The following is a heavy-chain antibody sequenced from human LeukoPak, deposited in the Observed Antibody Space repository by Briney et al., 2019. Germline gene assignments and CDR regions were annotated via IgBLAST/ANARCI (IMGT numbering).Heavy chain of an antibody. J-gene: IGHJ4*02. CDR1: GFSFSTYW. CDR3: TKGGHLDY. V-gene: IGHV3-7*01. Sequence: GGSLRLSCAASGFSFSTYWMTWVRRTPGKGLEWVVNMNGDGSEKNYLDSVKGRFTISRDNAKNSVYLQMNYLRVEDTGTYYCTKGGHLDYWGQGTLVTVSS. CDR2: MNGDGSEK. D-gene: IGHD3-16*01.